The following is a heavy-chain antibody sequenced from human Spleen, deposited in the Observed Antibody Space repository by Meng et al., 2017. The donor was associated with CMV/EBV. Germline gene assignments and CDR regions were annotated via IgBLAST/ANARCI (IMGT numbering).Heavy chain of an antibody. D-gene: IGHD4-11*01. CDR3: ARDYSNPDAFDI. J-gene: IGHJ3*02. Sequence: ASVKVSCKASGYTFTSYGISWVRQAPGQGLEWMGWISAYNGNTNYAQKLQGRVNMTTDTSTSTAYMELRSLRSDDTAVYYCARDYSNPDAFDIWGQGTMVTVSS. CDR2: ISAYNGNT. V-gene: IGHV1-18*01. CDR1: GYTFTSYG.